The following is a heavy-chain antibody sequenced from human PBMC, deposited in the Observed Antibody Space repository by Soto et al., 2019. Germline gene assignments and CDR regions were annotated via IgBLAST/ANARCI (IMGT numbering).Heavy chain of an antibody. D-gene: IGHD1-1*01. Sequence: QVQLVQSGAEVRKPGASVKVSCEASGYTFTSYDIYWVRQATGQGLEWMGWLNPNTGNSGYAQKFQGRITVTSDTSINTVHMELSSLRSEDTAVYYCARRAETNGWNGFGADKYYFDFCGQGTLVTVSS. CDR1: GYTFTSYD. CDR2: LNPNTGNS. CDR3: ARRAETNGWNGFGADKYYFDF. V-gene: IGHV1-8*01. J-gene: IGHJ4*02.